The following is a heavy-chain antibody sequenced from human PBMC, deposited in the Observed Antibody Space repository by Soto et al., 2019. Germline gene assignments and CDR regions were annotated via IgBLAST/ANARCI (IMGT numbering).Heavy chain of an antibody. D-gene: IGHD2-15*01. J-gene: IGHJ6*03. V-gene: IGHV1-2*04. CDR1: GYTFTGYY. Sequence: ASVKVSCKASGYTFTGYYMHWVRQAPGQGLEWMGWINPNSGGTNYAQKFQGWVTMTRDTSISTAYMELSRLRSDDTAVYYCARDSNCSGGSCPTYYYYYKDVWGKGTTVTVSS. CDR2: INPNSGGT. CDR3: ARDSNCSGGSCPTYYYYYKDV.